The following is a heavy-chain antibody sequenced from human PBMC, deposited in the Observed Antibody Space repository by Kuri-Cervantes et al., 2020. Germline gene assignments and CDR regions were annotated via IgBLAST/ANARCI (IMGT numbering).Heavy chain of an antibody. CDR3: ARNLSYIGGSGY. D-gene: IGHD2-15*01. V-gene: IGHV3-7*01. CDR1: GFTFSRYW. J-gene: IGHJ4*02. CDR2: IKEDGSEK. Sequence: GGTLRLSCAASGFTFSRYWRSWVRQAPGKGLEWVANIKEDGSEKHYVDSVKRRFTIASDNAKNTLYLQMNRLRAEDTAVYYCARNLSYIGGSGYWGQGTLVTVSS.